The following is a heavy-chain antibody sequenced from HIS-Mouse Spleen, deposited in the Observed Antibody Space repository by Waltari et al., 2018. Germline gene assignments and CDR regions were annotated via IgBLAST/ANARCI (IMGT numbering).Heavy chain of an antibody. Sequence: EVQLVESGGGLIQPGGSLRLSCAASGFTVISNYLSWLPQAPGQGLEWVSVIYSGGSTYYADSVKGRFTISRDNSKNTLYLQMNSLRAEDTAVYYCARHYYYGSGSYYFDYWGQGTLVTVSS. CDR2: IYSGGST. J-gene: IGHJ4*02. CDR1: GFTVISNY. CDR3: ARHYYYGSGSYYFDY. V-gene: IGHV3-53*01. D-gene: IGHD3-10*01.